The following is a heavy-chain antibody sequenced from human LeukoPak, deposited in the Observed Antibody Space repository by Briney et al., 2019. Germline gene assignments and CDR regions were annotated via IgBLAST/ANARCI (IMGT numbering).Heavy chain of an antibody. V-gene: IGHV1-2*02. CDR1: GYTFTGSY. J-gene: IGHJ3*02. CDR3: ARSSRGLDAFDI. D-gene: IGHD5-24*01. CDR2: VIPNGGGT. Sequence: GASVKVSCKASGYTFTGSYMHWVRQAPGQGLEWMGWVIPNGGGTSYARKFQGRVTMTRDTSISTAYMEVSRLRSDDTAVYYCARSSRGLDAFDIWGQGTMVTVSS.